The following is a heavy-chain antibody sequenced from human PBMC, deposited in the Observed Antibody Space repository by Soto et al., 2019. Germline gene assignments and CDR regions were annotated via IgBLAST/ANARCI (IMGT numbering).Heavy chain of an antibody. CDR1: GFTPTTPP. Sequence: HPGGSLRLSCAGSGFTPTTPPLSWVRQTPGKGLEWVTTISGTASRTYYADSVKGRFFISRDNSKNTVTLQMNNLTVDDTAVYYCATSFRYFDNWGQGTRVTVSS. V-gene: IGHV3-23*01. D-gene: IGHD3-9*01. J-gene: IGHJ4*02. CDR3: ATSFRYFDN. CDR2: ISGTASRT.